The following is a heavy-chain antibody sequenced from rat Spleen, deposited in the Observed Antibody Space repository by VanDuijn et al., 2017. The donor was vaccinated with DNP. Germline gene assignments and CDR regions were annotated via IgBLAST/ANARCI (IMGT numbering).Heavy chain of an antibody. Sequence: EVKLVESGGGLVQPGRSLKLSCAASGFNFNDYWMGWVRQAPTKGLEWVASITNTGDSTYYSDSVKGRFTFSRDSAKSTLYLQMDSLRSEDTATYYCARSDSYGFPYWGQGTLVTVSS. D-gene: IGHD1-2*01. CDR1: GFNFNDYW. CDR3: ARSDSYGFPY. V-gene: IGHV5-31*01. J-gene: IGHJ3*01. CDR2: ITNTGDST.